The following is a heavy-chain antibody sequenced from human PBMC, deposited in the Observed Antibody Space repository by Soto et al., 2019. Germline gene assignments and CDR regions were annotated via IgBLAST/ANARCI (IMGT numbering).Heavy chain of an antibody. CDR2: ISSSSSTI. J-gene: IGHJ4*02. CDR1: GFTFSSYS. Sequence: EVQLVESGGGLVQPGGSLRLSYAASGFTFSSYSMNWVRQAPGKGLEWVSYISSSSSTIYYADSVKGRFTISRDNAKNSLYLQMNSLRAEDTAVYYCARGTDYFDYWGQGTLVTVSS. CDR3: ARGTDYFDY. V-gene: IGHV3-48*01.